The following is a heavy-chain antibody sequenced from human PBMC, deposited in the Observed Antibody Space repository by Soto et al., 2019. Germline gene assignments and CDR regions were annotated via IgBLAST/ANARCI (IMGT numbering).Heavy chain of an antibody. V-gene: IGHV1-18*01. CDR2: ISAYNGST. CDR3: ASGYDEPYYYYYMDV. D-gene: IGHD5-12*01. CDR1: GYTFTSYG. Sequence: ASVKVSCKASGYTFTSYGISWVRQAPGQGLEWMGWISAYNGSTNYAQKLQGRVTMTTDTSTSTAYMELRSLRSDDTAVYYCASGYDEPYYYYYMDVWGKGTTVTVSS. J-gene: IGHJ6*03.